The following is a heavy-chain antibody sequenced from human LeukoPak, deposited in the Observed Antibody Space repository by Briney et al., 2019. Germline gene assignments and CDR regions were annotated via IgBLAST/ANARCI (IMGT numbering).Heavy chain of an antibody. J-gene: IGHJ1*01. V-gene: IGHV3-30-3*01. CDR2: ISYDGSNK. Sequence: PGGSLRLSCAASGFTFSSYAMHWVRQAPGKGLEWVAVISYDGSNKYYADSVKGRFTISRDNSKNTLHLQMNSLRAEDTAVYYCARSVWSGYPQSYQHWGQGTLVTVSS. CDR1: GFTFSSYA. D-gene: IGHD5-12*01. CDR3: ARSVWSGYPQSYQH.